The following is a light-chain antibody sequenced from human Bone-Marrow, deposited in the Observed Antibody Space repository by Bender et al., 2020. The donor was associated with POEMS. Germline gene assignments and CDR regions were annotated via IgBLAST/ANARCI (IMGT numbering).Light chain of an antibody. CDR1: SSDVGNYNL. V-gene: IGLV2-23*01. CDR3: ATWDDSLSGPGVV. CDR2: EGS. Sequence: QSALTQPASVSGSPGQSITISCTGTSSDVGNYNLVCWYQQHPGKAPKLMIYEGSKRPPGVSARFSGSKSGNTASLTISGLRSEDEGDYYCATWDDSLSGPGVVFGGGTKVSVL. J-gene: IGLJ3*02.